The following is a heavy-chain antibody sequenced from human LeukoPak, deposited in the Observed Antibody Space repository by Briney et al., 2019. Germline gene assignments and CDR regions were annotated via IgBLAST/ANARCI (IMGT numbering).Heavy chain of an antibody. Sequence: PGGSLRLSCAASGFTVSSNYMSWVRQAPGKGLEWVSVIYSGGSTYYADSVKGRFTTSRDNSKNTLYLQMNSLRAEDTAVYYCARDRSGSYTYWGQGTLVTVSS. D-gene: IGHD1-26*01. V-gene: IGHV3-53*01. J-gene: IGHJ4*02. CDR3: ARDRSGSYTY. CDR2: IYSGGST. CDR1: GFTVSSNY.